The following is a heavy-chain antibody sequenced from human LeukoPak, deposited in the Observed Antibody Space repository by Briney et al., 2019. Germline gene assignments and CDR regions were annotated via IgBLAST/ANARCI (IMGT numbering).Heavy chain of an antibody. V-gene: IGHV3-23*01. CDR2: ISGSGGST. Sequence: GGSLRLSCAASGFTFSSYAMSWVRQAPGKGLEWVSAISGSGGSTYYADSVKGRFTISRDNSKNTPYLQMNSLRAEDTAVYYCAKSYCSSTSCFPVGWGQGTLVTVSS. D-gene: IGHD2-2*01. CDR1: GFTFSSYA. CDR3: AKSYCSSTSCFPVG. J-gene: IGHJ4*02.